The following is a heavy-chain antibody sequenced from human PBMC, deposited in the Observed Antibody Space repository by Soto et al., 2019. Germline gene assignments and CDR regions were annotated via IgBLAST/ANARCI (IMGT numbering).Heavy chain of an antibody. J-gene: IGHJ5*02. CDR3: ARRTTDRFDP. Sequence: PSETLSLTCAVYGGSFSGYYWSWIRQPPGKGLEWIGEINHSGSTNYNPSLKSRVTISVDTSKNQFSLKLSSMTAADTAVYYCARRTTDRFDPWGQGTLVTVSS. V-gene: IGHV4-34*01. CDR2: INHSGST. CDR1: GGSFSGYY. D-gene: IGHD1-7*01.